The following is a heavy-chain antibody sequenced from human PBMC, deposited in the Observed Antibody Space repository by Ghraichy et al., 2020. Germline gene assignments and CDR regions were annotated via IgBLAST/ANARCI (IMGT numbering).Heavy chain of an antibody. Sequence: SETLSLTCTVSGGSISSSSYYWGWIRQPPGKGLEWIGSIYYSGSTYYNPSLKSRVTISVDTSKNQFSLKLSSVTAADTAVYYCARHGSGSYHPAYGMDVWGQGTTVTVSS. V-gene: IGHV4-39*01. J-gene: IGHJ6*02. CDR3: ARHGSGSYHPAYGMDV. CDR1: GGSISSSSYY. CDR2: IYYSGST. D-gene: IGHD3-10*01.